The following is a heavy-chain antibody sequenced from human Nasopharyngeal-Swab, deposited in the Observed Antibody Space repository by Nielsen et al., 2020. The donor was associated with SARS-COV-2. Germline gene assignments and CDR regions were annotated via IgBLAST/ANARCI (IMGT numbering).Heavy chain of an antibody. CDR1: GDSIGRGYY. J-gene: IGHJ5*02. CDR2: IFHSGDA. Sequence: SETLSLTCTVSGDSIGRGYYWGWIRQPPGKGLEWIGTIFHSGDANYTPSLKSRVTISVDTSKNQFSLKLTSVTAADTAVYYCAREWFGDYRFDPWGQGTLVTVSS. CDR3: AREWFGDYRFDP. V-gene: IGHV4-38-2*02. D-gene: IGHD3-10*01.